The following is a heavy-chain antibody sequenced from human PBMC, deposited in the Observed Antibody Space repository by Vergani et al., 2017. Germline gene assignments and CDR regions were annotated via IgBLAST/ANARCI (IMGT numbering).Heavy chain of an antibody. CDR2: IYSGGST. J-gene: IGHJ4*02. CDR1: GFTVSSNY. V-gene: IGHV3-66*03. D-gene: IGHD6-19*01. Sequence: EVQLVESGGGLIQPGGSLRLSCAASGFTVSSNYMSWVRQAPGTGLEWVSVIYSGGSTYYADSVKGRFTISRDNAKNTLYLQMNSLRAEDTAVYYCARDPASSGLDYWGQGTLVTVSS. CDR3: ARDPASSGLDY.